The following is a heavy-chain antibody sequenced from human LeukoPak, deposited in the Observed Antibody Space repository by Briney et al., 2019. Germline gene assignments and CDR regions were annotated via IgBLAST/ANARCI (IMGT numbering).Heavy chain of an antibody. V-gene: IGHV1-69*13. CDR3: ARVTYYYDSSGYSI. J-gene: IGHJ3*02. D-gene: IGHD3-22*01. CDR2: IIPIFGTA. CDR1: GGTFSSYA. Sequence: GASVKVSCEASGGTFSSYAISWVRQAPGQGLEWMGGIIPIFGTANYAQKFQGRVTITADESTSTAYMELSSLRSEDTAVYYCARVTYYYDSSGYSIWGQGTMVTVSS.